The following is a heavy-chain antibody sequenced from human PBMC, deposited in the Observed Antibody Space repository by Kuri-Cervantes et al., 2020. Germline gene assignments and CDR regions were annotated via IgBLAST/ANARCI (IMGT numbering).Heavy chain of an antibody. CDR3: KASGYVVY. CDR1: GYSISSGYY. J-gene: IGHJ4*02. D-gene: IGHD5-12*01. Sequence: GSLRLSCAVSGYSISSGYYWGWIRQPPGKGLEWVGSIYHSGSTCYNPSLKNRVTISLDTSKNQFSLKLNSVTAADTAVYYCKASGYVVYWGQGTLVTVSS. V-gene: IGHV4-38-2*01. CDR2: IYHSGST.